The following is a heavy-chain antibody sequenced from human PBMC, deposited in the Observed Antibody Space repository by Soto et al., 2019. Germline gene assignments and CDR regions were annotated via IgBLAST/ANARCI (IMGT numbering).Heavy chain of an antibody. CDR1: GFTFSSYA. CDR3: ANVVTGTTDFDY. D-gene: IGHD1-20*01. J-gene: IGHJ4*02. Sequence: EVQLLESGGGLVQPGGSLRLSCAASGFTFSSYAMSWVRQAPGKGLEWVSAISGSSGSTYYADSVKGRFTISRDNSKNTLYLQMNSLRAEDTAVYYCANVVTGTTDFDYWGQGTLVTVSS. V-gene: IGHV3-23*01. CDR2: ISGSSGST.